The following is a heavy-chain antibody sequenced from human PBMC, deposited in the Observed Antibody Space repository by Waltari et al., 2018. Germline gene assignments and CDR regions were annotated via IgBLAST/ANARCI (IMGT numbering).Heavy chain of an antibody. CDR3: GKGDLGGSWYYWFDP. J-gene: IGHJ5*02. Sequence: EVQLLESGGDLVQPGGSLRLSCAASGFTFSSHAMSWVRQAPGKRLDEVSAIRGSGTDTYYADSVKGRFTISRDNSKNTLYLQMTSLRVEDTAVYYCGKGDLGGSWYYWFDPRGQGALVTVSS. CDR2: IRGSGTDT. V-gene: IGHV3-23*01. D-gene: IGHD6-13*01. CDR1: GFTFSSHA.